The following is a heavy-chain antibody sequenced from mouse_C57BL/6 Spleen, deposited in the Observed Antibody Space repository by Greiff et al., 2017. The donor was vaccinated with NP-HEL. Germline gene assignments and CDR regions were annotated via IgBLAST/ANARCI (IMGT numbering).Heavy chain of an antibody. D-gene: IGHD1-1*01. CDR1: GYSFTSYY. CDR3: ARSSSNWYFDV. V-gene: IGHV1-66*01. J-gene: IGHJ1*03. Sequence: VQLQQSGPELVKPGASVKISCKASGYSFTSYYIHWVKQRPGQGLEWIGWIYPGSGNTKYNEKFKGKATLTADTSSSTAYMQLSSLTSEDSAVYYCARSSSNWYFDVWGTGTTVTVSS. CDR2: IYPGSGNT.